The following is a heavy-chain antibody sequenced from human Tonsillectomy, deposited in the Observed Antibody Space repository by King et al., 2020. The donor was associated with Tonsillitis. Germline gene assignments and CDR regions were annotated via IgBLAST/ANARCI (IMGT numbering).Heavy chain of an antibody. V-gene: IGHV4-59*01. D-gene: IGHD3-22*01. CDR2: ISYSGST. CDR3: AGDHDTSAYASFDY. J-gene: IGHJ4*02. CDR1: GGSISNYY. Sequence: QLQESGPGLVKPSETLSLTCTVSGGSISNYYCSWIRQPPGKGLEWIGYISYSGSTTYNPTLKSRVTISLDTSKNPFSRNLSPVTAADPAVYYCAGDHDTSAYASFDYWGQGTLVTVSS.